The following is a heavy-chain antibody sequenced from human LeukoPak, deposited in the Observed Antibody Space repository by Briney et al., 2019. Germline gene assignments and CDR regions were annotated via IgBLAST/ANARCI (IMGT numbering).Heavy chain of an antibody. J-gene: IGHJ4*02. CDR3: AKGRRAPLVGTTTKSWIDS. V-gene: IGHV3-21*04. D-gene: IGHD1-26*01. Sequence: GGSLRLSCAASGFTLSSYSMNWVRQAPGKGLEWVSSISSSSSYIFYADSVKGRFTISRDNAKNSLYLQMNTLRAEDTAVYYCAKGRRAPLVGTTTKSWIDSWGQGTLVTVSS. CDR1: GFTLSSYS. CDR2: ISSSSSYI.